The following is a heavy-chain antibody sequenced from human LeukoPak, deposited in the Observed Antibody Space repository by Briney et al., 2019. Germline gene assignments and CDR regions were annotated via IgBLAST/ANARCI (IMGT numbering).Heavy chain of an antibody. J-gene: IGHJ4*02. CDR3: ARKGARRQIDT. Sequence: SETLSLTCTVSGGYISDYYWNWIRQPPGKGLEWIGYIYYSGSTNYNPSLKSRVTISVDTSKNQFSLKLGSVTAADTAVYYCARKGARRQIDTGGQGPLVTVPP. D-gene: IGHD1-1*01. CDR1: GGYISDYY. CDR2: IYYSGST. V-gene: IGHV4-59*08.